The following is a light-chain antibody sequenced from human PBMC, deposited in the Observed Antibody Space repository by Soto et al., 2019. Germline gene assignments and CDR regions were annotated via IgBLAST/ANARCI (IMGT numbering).Light chain of an antibody. CDR3: SSHTSSNTRI. J-gene: IGLJ1*01. CDR2: EVS. V-gene: IGLV2-14*03. Sequence: QSVLTQPASVSGSPGQSIAISCTGNSSDIGAYDYVSWYQQHPDKAPKLMIYEVSNRPSGVSNRFSGSKSVNTATLTISGLQDEDEADYYCSSHTSSNTRIFGTGTKLTVL. CDR1: SSDIGAYDY.